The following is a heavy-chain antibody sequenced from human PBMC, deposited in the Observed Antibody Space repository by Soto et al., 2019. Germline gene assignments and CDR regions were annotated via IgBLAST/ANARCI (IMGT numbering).Heavy chain of an antibody. Sequence: QLQLQESGPGLVKPSETLSLTCTVSGGSISSSSYYWGCIRQPPGKGLEWIGSIYYSGSTYYNPSLKSRVTISVDTYKNQFSLKLSSVTAAATAVYYCVVVASSSWLVDYWGQGTLVTVSS. V-gene: IGHV4-39*01. D-gene: IGHD6-13*01. CDR1: GGSISSSSYY. J-gene: IGHJ4*02. CDR3: VVVASSSWLVDY. CDR2: IYYSGST.